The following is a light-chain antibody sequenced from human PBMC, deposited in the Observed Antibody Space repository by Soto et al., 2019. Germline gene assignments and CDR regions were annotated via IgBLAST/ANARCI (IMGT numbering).Light chain of an antibody. CDR3: QQFGSSSWT. V-gene: IGKV3-20*01. Sequence: ESVLTQSPGTLSLSPGEKATLSCRASQSVSSSYLAWYQQKPGQAPRLLIYGASSRATGIPDRFSGSGSGTDFTITVSRVEPEDFAVYYCQQFGSSSWTFGQGTKVEIK. CDR2: GAS. J-gene: IGKJ1*01. CDR1: QSVSSSY.